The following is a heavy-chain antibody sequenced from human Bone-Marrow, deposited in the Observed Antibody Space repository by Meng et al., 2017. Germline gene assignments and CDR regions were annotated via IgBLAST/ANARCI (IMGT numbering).Heavy chain of an antibody. CDR3: ARGGYGDYRMSYYYYGMDV. V-gene: IGHV1-18*01. D-gene: IGHD4-17*01. Sequence: ASVKVSCKASGGTFSSYAISWVRQAPGQGLEWMGWISAYNGNTNYAQKLQGRVTMTTDTSTSTAYTELRSLRSDDTAVYYCARGGYGDYRMSYYYYGMDVWGQGTTVTVSS. CDR1: GGTFSSYA. CDR2: ISAYNGNT. J-gene: IGHJ6*02.